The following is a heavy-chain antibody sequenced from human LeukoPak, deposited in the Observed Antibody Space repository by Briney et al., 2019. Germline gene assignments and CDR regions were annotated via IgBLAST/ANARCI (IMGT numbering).Heavy chain of an antibody. CDR3: ARGGSSVDY. Sequence: SETLSLTCTVSSGAISTSHWLSWVRQPPGKGLEWIGEIYGSGNTNYNPSLKSRVTISIDTSKNQFSLKLNSVTAADTAVYYCARGGSSVDYWGQGTLVTVSS. D-gene: IGHD6-6*01. CDR1: SGAISTSHW. CDR2: IYGSGNT. V-gene: IGHV4-4*02. J-gene: IGHJ4*02.